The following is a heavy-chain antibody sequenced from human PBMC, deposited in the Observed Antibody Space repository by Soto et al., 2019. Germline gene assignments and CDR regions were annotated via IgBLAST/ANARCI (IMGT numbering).Heavy chain of an antibody. Sequence: ASAKVSCKASGYTFTGYYMHWVRQAPGQGLEWMGWINPNSGGTNYAQKFQGWVTMTRDTSISTAYMELSRLRSDDTAVYYCARDSGYYDSSGYSNFDYWGQGTLVTVSS. V-gene: IGHV1-2*04. CDR3: ARDSGYYDSSGYSNFDY. J-gene: IGHJ4*02. CDR1: GYTFTGYY. CDR2: INPNSGGT. D-gene: IGHD3-22*01.